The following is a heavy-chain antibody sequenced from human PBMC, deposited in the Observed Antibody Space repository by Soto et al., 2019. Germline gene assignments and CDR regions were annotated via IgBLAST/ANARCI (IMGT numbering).Heavy chain of an antibody. V-gene: IGHV4-59*11. D-gene: IGHD2-8*01. CDR2: VRYTGET. CDR1: GGFMSDHY. CDR3: VRHPPGVAGFDP. J-gene: IGHJ5*02. Sequence: SATLAVTCSVSGGFMSDHYWSWIRQSPGKGLEWIAFVRYTGETNYNPSLKSRATISQDTSKNQFSLILRSVTAADTAVYYCVRHPPGVAGFDPWGQGTLVTVSS.